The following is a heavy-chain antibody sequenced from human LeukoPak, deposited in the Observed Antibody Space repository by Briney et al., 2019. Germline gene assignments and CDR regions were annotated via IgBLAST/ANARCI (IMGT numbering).Heavy chain of an antibody. CDR3: AREGYYYDSSGSTGFDYFDY. D-gene: IGHD3-22*01. J-gene: IGHJ4*02. Sequence: GGSLRLSCAASGFTFSSYEMNWVRQAPGKGLEWVSYISSSGSTIYYADSVKGRFTISRDNAKNSLYLQMNSLRAEDTAVYYCAREGYYYDSSGSTGFDYFDYWGQGTLVTVSS. V-gene: IGHV3-48*03. CDR1: GFTFSSYE. CDR2: ISSSGSTI.